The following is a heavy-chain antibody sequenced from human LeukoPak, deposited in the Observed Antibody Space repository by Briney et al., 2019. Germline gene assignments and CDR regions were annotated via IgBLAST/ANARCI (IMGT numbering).Heavy chain of an antibody. CDR2: ISSSSSYI. D-gene: IGHD7-27*01. V-gene: IGHV3-21*01. Sequence: GGSLKLSCAASGFTFSSYTMNWVRQAPGKGLEWVSSISSSSSYIYYADSLKGRFTISRDNAKNSLYLQMNSLRAEDTAVYYCARELGAFDIWGQGTMVAVSS. CDR1: GFTFSSYT. CDR3: ARELGAFDI. J-gene: IGHJ3*02.